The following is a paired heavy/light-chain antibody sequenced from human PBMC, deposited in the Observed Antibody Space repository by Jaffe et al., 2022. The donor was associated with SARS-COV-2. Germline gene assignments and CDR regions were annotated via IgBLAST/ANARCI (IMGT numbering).Heavy chain of an antibody. D-gene: IGHD3-10*01. Sequence: QVQLVESGGGVVQPGRSLRLSCVTSGFAVNTYGMHWVRQAPGKGPEWVAVIFYDGIKKYYADSVKGRFTISRDNSKNTLYLQMNSLRAEDTAVYYCAKDPGSGSYYRFENWGQGTLVTVSS. CDR1: GFAVNTYG. CDR2: IFYDGIKK. CDR3: AKDPGSGSYYRFEN. V-gene: IGHV3-33*06. J-gene: IGHJ4*02.
Light chain of an antibody. Sequence: DIQMTQSPSSLSASVGDRVTITCRASQSVTSYLNWYQQKPGKAPKLLIYAAYNLQSGVSSRFSGSGSGTDFTLTISSLQPEDFATYYCQQSYSASWTFGQGTKVEI. CDR2: AAY. CDR1: QSVTSY. J-gene: IGKJ1*01. CDR3: QQSYSASWT. V-gene: IGKV1-39*01.